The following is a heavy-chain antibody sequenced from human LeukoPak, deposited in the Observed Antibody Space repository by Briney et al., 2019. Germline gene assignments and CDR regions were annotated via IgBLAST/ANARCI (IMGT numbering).Heavy chain of an antibody. Sequence: ASVKVSCKASGYTFTGYYMHWVRQAPGQGLEWMGWINPNSGGTNYAQKFQGRVTMTRDTSISTAYMELSRLRSDDTAVYYCARVREDSSSWYFDYWGQETLVTVSS. CDR1: GYTFTGYY. CDR3: ARVREDSSSWYFDY. J-gene: IGHJ4*02. CDR2: INPNSGGT. D-gene: IGHD6-13*01. V-gene: IGHV1-2*02.